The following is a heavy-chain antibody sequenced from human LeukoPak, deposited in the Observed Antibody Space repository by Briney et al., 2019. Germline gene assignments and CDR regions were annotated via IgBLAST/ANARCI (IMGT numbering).Heavy chain of an antibody. J-gene: IGHJ4*02. V-gene: IGHV3-7*01. Sequence: PGGSLRLSCAASGFTFSDYWMSWVRQAPGKGLEWVANINYHGSDEHYVDSVRGRFTISRDNAKNSLFLQMNSLRAEDTAVYYCARIGGSGTYWDYWGQGTLVTVSS. CDR2: INYHGSDE. CDR3: ARIGGSGTYWDY. D-gene: IGHD3-10*01. CDR1: GFTFSDYW.